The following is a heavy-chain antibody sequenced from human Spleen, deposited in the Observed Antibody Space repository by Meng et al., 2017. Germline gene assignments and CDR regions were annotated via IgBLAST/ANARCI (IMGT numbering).Heavy chain of an antibody. D-gene: IGHD3-10*01. CDR2: IYYSGST. V-gene: IGHV4-59*01. CDR3: AREYYSITMVRGVINANDAFDI. Sequence: LSCTVSGGSISSYYWSWIRQPPGKGLEWIGYIYYSGSTNYNPSLKSRVTISVDTSKNQFSLKLSSVTAADTAVYYCAREYYSITMVRGVINANDAFDIWGQGTMVTVSS. CDR1: GGSISSYY. J-gene: IGHJ3*02.